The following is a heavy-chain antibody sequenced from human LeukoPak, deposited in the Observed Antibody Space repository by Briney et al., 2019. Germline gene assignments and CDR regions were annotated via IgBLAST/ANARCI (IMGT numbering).Heavy chain of an antibody. Sequence: SETLSLTCTVPGGSISSYYWSWIRQPAGKGLEWIGRIYTSGSTNYNPSLKSRVTMSVDTSKNQFSLKLSSVTAADTAVYYCASGYSGYDPFDYWGQGTLVTVSS. J-gene: IGHJ4*02. CDR2: IYTSGST. CDR1: GGSISSYY. D-gene: IGHD5-12*01. CDR3: ASGYSGYDPFDY. V-gene: IGHV4-4*07.